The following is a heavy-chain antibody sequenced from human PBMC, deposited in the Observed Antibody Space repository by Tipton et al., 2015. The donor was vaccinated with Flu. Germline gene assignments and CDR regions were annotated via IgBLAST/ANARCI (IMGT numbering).Heavy chain of an antibody. Sequence: GLVKPSETLSLTCTVSGGSVSGGSYYWSWIRQPPGKGLEWIGYIYDIGSTNYNPSLKSRVTISVDTSKNHFSLKLSSVTAADTAVYYCAREVVTATGNCFDSWGQGTLVTVSS. CDR1: GGSVSGGSYY. J-gene: IGHJ4*02. CDR2: IYDIGST. D-gene: IGHD6-13*01. CDR3: AREVVTATGNCFDS. V-gene: IGHV4-61*03.